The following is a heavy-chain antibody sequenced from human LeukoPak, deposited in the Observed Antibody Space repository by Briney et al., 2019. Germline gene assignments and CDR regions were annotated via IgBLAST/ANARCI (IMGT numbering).Heavy chain of an antibody. D-gene: IGHD4-17*01. CDR2: ISWNSGSI. J-gene: IGHJ4*02. CDR1: GFTFDDYA. Sequence: GGSLRLSCAASGFTFDDYAMHWVRQAPGKGLEWVSGISWNSGSIGYADSVKGRFTISRDNAKNSLYLQVNSPRAEDTAVYYCARKLDYGDYLDYWGQGTLVTVSS. V-gene: IGHV3-9*01. CDR3: ARKLDYGDYLDY.